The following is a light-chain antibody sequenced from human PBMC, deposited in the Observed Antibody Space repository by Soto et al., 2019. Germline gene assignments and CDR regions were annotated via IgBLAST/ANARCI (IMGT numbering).Light chain of an antibody. CDR1: QRLSSN. J-gene: IGKJ1*01. V-gene: IGKV3-15*01. Sequence: EIELTQSPVTLSVSPGERVTLSCRASQRLSSNLAWYQQRPGQAPRLLIYGASIRATDIPARFIGSGSGTEFTLTISSLHSEDFAVYYCQQYINWPRTFGQGTKVGVK. CDR3: QQYINWPRT. CDR2: GAS.